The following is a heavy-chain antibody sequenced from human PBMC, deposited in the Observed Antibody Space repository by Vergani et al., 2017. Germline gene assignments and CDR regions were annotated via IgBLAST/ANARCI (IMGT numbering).Heavy chain of an antibody. CDR2: IRYDGSNK. CDR3: AKTAATWSMDF. Sequence: QVQLVESGGGVVQPGGSLRLYCAASGFTFSSYDMHWVRQAPGKGLEWVAFIRYDGSNKYYGDSVKGRFTISRDNYKNTVYLQMTSLRTEDTALYYCAKTAATWSMDFWGKGTLVTVSS. J-gene: IGHJ4*02. CDR1: GFTFSSYD. V-gene: IGHV3-30*02. D-gene: IGHD6-25*01.